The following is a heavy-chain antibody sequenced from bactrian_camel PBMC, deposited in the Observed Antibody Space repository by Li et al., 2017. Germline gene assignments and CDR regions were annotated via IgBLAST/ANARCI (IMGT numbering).Heavy chain of an antibody. CDR2: VYTGDNNP. Sequence: HVQLVESGGGSVQAGGSLTLACKTSARMFTSYCMGWFRQAPGKEREQVAGVYTGDNNPYYSDSVKGRFVVSQGSAKNTLYLQLNSLKTEDTAMYYCAKDHPRLLVGWVRGEYNYWGQGTQVTVS. D-gene: IGHD5*01. J-gene: IGHJ4*01. V-gene: IGHV3S1*01. CDR1: ARMFTSYC. CDR3: AKDHPRLLVGWVRGEYNY.